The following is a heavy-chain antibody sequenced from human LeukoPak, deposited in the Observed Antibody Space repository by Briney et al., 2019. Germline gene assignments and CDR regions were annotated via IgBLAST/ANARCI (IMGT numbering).Heavy chain of an antibody. D-gene: IGHD3-10*01. CDR2: IIPIFGTA. Sequence: SVKVSCKASGGTFISYAISWVRQAPGQGLEWMGGIIPIFGTANYAQKFQGRVTITADESTSTAYMELSSLRSEDTAVYYCARSEISNGWFFYYYGMDVWGQGTTVTVSS. CDR3: ARSEISNGWFFYYYGMDV. V-gene: IGHV1-69*13. CDR1: GGTFISYA. J-gene: IGHJ6*02.